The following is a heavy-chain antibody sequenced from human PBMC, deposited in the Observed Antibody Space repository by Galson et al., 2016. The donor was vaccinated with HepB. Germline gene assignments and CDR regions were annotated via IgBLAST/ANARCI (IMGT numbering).Heavy chain of an antibody. J-gene: IGHJ3*02. CDR1: GVSLSIGGVG. CDR3: AHRPPYYYDSSGYYSDVFDI. CDR2: IYWDDDK. D-gene: IGHD3-22*01. Sequence: PALVKPTQTLTLTCTFSGVSLSIGGVGVGWIRQPPGKALEWLALIYWDDDKRYSPSLKNRLTITKDTSKNQVVLTMTNMDPVDTDTYYFAHRPPYYYDSSGYYSDVFDIWGQGTMVTVSS. V-gene: IGHV2-5*02.